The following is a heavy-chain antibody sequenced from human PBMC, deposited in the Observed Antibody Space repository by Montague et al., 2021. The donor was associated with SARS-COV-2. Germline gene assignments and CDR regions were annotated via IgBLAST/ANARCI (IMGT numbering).Heavy chain of an antibody. D-gene: IGHD2-15*01. J-gene: IGHJ3*02. CDR1: GDSVSRNTAT. V-gene: IGHV6-1*01. Sequence: CAISGDSVSRNTATWNWIRQSPSRGLEWLGRTYYRSKWYHDYAISLKSRITINPDTSKNQFSLQLSSVAPEDTAVFYCARTTTRMLYPENAFDIWGQGTVVTVSS. CDR2: TYYRSKWYH. CDR3: ARTTTRMLYPENAFDI.